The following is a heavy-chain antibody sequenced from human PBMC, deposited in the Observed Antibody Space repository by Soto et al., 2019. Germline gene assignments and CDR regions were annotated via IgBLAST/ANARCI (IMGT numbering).Heavy chain of an antibody. J-gene: IGHJ6*02. CDR3: ARFSYYYDSREDNGMDV. D-gene: IGHD3-22*01. Sequence: QVTLKESGPVLVKPTETLTLTCTVSGFSLSNARMGVSWIRQPPGKALEWLAHIFSNDEKSYSTSLKSRLTIPKXSSXRXVVLTMTNMDPVDTATYYCARFSYYYDSREDNGMDVWGQGTTVTVSS. CDR2: IFSNDEK. V-gene: IGHV2-26*01. CDR1: GFSLSNARMG.